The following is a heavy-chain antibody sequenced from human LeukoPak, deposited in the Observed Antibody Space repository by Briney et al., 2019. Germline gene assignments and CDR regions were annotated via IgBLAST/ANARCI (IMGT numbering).Heavy chain of an antibody. V-gene: IGHV4-34*01. Sequence: SETLSLTCALFGGSFSDYYWSWIRQPPGKGLEWIGEINLRGSTNYNPSLKSRVTISVDTSKNQFSLKLTPVTAADTAIFYCARGLGQLDSWGQGTLVTVSS. CDR1: GGSFSDYY. D-gene: IGHD2-2*01. CDR3: ARGLGQLDS. CDR2: INLRGST. J-gene: IGHJ4*02.